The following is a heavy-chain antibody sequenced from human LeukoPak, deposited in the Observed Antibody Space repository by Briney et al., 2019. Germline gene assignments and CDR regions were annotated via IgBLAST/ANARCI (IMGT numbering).Heavy chain of an antibody. CDR2: ISSSGST. CDR3: ARVPLGYSGAYYFDY. D-gene: IGHD5-12*01. V-gene: IGHV4-4*09. Sequence: SETLSLTCTVSRGSISASIRSYYWSWLRQPPGKGLEWIGYISSSGSTNDNPSLRSRVTISVDTSKNQFFLNLSSVSAADTAVYHCARVPLGYSGAYYFDYWGPGTLVTVSP. J-gene: IGHJ4*02. CDR1: RGSISASIRSYY.